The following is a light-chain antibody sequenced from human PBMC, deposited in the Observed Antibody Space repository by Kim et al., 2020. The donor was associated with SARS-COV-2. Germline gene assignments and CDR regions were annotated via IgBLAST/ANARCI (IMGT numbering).Light chain of an antibody. V-gene: IGKV1-33*01. CDR3: QQHDNLPIT. CDR2: DAS. Sequence: ASVGDRVTITCQASQDINSFINWYQQTPGKAPQSLMYDASNLETGVPSRFSGSGSVTHFTFTISSLQPEDIATYYCQQHDNLPITFGEGTRLEIK. J-gene: IGKJ5*01. CDR1: QDINSF.